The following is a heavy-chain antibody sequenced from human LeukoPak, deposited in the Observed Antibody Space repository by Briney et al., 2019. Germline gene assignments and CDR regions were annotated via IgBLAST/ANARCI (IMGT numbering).Heavy chain of an antibody. J-gene: IGHJ4*02. Sequence: SETLSLTCTVSSGSIRSYYWSWIRQPPGKGLAWIGYIYYGGITNYNPSLKSRVTISVDTSKNQFSLKLSSVTPADTAVYYCARDNKLGDAGLDYWGQGTLVTVSS. CDR2: IYYGGIT. CDR1: SGSIRSYY. V-gene: IGHV4-59*01. D-gene: IGHD1-26*01. CDR3: ARDNKLGDAGLDY.